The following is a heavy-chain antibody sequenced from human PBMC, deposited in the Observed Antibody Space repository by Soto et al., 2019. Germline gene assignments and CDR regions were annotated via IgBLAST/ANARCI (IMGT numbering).Heavy chain of an antibody. CDR2: IYPGDSDT. CDR1: GYSFTSYW. Sequence: GESLKISCKGSGYSFTSYWIGWVRQMPGKGLEWMGIIYPGDSDTRYSPSFQGQVTISADKSISTAYLQWSSLKASDTAMYYCAIETFDSSGYYSGRAFDIWGQGTMVTVSS. V-gene: IGHV5-51*01. CDR3: AIETFDSSGYYSGRAFDI. D-gene: IGHD3-22*01. J-gene: IGHJ3*02.